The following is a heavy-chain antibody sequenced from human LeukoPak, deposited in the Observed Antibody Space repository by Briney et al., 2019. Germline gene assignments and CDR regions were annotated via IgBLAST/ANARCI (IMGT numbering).Heavy chain of an antibody. V-gene: IGHV4-34*01. Sequence: SETLSLTCAVYGGSFSGYYWSWIRQPPGKGLEWIGEISHNGSTNYNPSLKSRVTISVDTSKNQFSLRLSSVTAADTAVYYCAYGDRGLDYWGQGTLVTVSS. D-gene: IGHD4-17*01. J-gene: IGHJ4*02. CDR1: GGSFSGYY. CDR2: ISHNGST. CDR3: AYGDRGLDY.